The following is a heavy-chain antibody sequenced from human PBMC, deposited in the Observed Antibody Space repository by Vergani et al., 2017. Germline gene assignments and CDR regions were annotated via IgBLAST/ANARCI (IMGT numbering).Heavy chain of an antibody. D-gene: IGHD3-3*01. CDR2: IIPILGIA. J-gene: IGHJ3*02. Sequence: QVQLVQSGAEVKKPGSSVKVSCKASGGTFSSYTISWVRQAPGQGLEWMGRIIPILGIANYAQKFQGRVTITADKSTSTAYMELSSLRSEDTAVYYCARDHLSAIFGASDAFDIWGQGTMVTVSS. V-gene: IGHV1-69*08. CDR3: ARDHLSAIFGASDAFDI. CDR1: GGTFSSYT.